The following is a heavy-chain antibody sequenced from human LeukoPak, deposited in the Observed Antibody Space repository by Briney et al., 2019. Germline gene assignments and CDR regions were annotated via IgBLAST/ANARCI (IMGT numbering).Heavy chain of an antibody. D-gene: IGHD5-18*01. V-gene: IGHV3-21*01. CDR3: ARDMDTAMHDAFDI. CDR2: ISSSSSYI. J-gene: IGHJ3*02. CDR1: GFTFSSYS. Sequence: GGSLRLSCEASGFTFSSYSMNWVRQAPGKGLEWVSSISSSSSYIYYADSVKGRFTISRDNAKNSLYLQMNSLRAEDAAVYYCARDMDTAMHDAFDIWGQGTMVTVSS.